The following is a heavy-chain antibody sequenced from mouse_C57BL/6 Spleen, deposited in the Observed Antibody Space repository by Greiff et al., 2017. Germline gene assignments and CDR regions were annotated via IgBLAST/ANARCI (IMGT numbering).Heavy chain of an antibody. CDR1: GYTFTDYN. D-gene: IGHD1-1*01. Sequence: VQLQQSGPELVKPGASVKIPCKASGYTFTDYNMDWAKQSHGKSLEWIGDINPNNGGTIYNQKFKGKATLTVDKSSSTAYMELRSLTSEDTAVYYCARRFTTVVATDAMDYWGQGTSVTVSS. CDR2: INPNNGGT. J-gene: IGHJ4*01. CDR3: ARRFTTVVATDAMDY. V-gene: IGHV1-18*01.